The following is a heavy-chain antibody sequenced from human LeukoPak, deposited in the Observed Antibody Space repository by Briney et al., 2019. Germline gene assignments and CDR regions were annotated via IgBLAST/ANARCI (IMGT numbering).Heavy chain of an antibody. CDR1: GGSISSDY. CDR3: ARVITAARFDL. Sequence: SETLSLTCTVSGGSISSDYWSWVRQPPGKGLEWIGYMYYSGSTNYNPSLESRVTMSIDTSKNQFSLKLSFVTAADTAVYYCARVITAARFDLWGQGTQVTVSS. D-gene: IGHD6-13*01. V-gene: IGHV4-59*01. J-gene: IGHJ4*02. CDR2: MYYSGST.